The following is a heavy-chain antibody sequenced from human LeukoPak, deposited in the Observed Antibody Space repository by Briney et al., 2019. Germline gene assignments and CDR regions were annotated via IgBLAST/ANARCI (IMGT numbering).Heavy chain of an antibody. Sequence: PSETLSLTCTVSGGSISRYYWSWIRQPARKGLEWIGRIYTSGSTNYNPSLKRPVTMPLDQSKNHFSPKLSSVTTAATAVDYCGRHFLVEQQLVDWDFELWGRGTLVAVSS. J-gene: IGHJ2*01. CDR3: GRHFLVEQQLVDWDFEL. CDR2: IYTSGST. D-gene: IGHD6-13*01. CDR1: GGSISRYY. V-gene: IGHV4-4*07.